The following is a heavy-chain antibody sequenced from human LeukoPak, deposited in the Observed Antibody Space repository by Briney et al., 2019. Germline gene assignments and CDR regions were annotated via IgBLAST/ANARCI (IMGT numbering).Heavy chain of an antibody. Sequence: SETLSLTCTVSGGSISSSSYYWGWIRQPPGKGLEWIGSMYYSGSTYYNPSLKSRVTISVDTSKNQFSLKLSSVTAADTAVYYCARAGSSWLNWFDPWGQGTLVTVSS. J-gene: IGHJ5*02. CDR1: GGSISSSSYY. D-gene: IGHD6-13*01. CDR3: ARAGSSWLNWFDP. V-gene: IGHV4-39*07. CDR2: MYYSGST.